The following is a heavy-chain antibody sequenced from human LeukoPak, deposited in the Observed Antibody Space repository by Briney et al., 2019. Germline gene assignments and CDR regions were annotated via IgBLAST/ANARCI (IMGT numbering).Heavy chain of an antibody. CDR2: IWYDGSNK. J-gene: IGHJ6*02. Sequence: GGSLRLSCAASGFTFSSYGMHWVRQAPGKGLEWVAVIWYDGSNKYYADSVKGRFTISRDNSKNTLYLQMNSLRAEDTAVYYCARTESGSWSNYYYYYGMDVWGQGTTVTVSS. CDR3: ARTESGSWSNYYYYYGMDV. V-gene: IGHV3-33*01. CDR1: GFTFSSYG. D-gene: IGHD6-13*01.